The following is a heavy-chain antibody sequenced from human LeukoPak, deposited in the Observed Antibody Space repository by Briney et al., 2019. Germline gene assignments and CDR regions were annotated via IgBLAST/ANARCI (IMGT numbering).Heavy chain of an antibody. D-gene: IGHD6-13*01. J-gene: IGHJ6*03. V-gene: IGHV3-20*04. CDR3: ARAGIAAAGPNYYYYMDV. CDR1: GFTFDDYG. CDR2: INWNGGST. Sequence: GGTLRLSCAASGFTFDDYGMSWVRQAPGKGLEWVSGINWNGGSTVYADSVKGRFTISRDNAKNSLYLQMNSLRAEDTALYYCARAGIAAAGPNYYYYMDVWGKGTTVTVSS.